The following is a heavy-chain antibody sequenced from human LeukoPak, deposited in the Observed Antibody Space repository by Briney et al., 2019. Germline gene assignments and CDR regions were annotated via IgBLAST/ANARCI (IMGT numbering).Heavy chain of an antibody. J-gene: IGHJ4*02. V-gene: IGHV4-4*02. Sequence: SGTLSLTCAVSGGSISSSNWWSWVRPPPGKGLEWIGEIYHSGSTNYNPSLKSRVTISMDTSKNQFSLKLSSVTAADTAVYYCAKSRGESYYVIDHWGQGILVTVSS. CDR1: GGSISSSNW. D-gene: IGHD3-10*01. CDR3: AKSRGESYYVIDH. CDR2: IYHSGST.